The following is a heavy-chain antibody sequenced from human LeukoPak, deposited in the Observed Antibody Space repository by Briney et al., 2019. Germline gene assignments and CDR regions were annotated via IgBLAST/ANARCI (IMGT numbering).Heavy chain of an antibody. CDR1: GFPFDNYA. CDR2: ISWSSGTI. D-gene: IGHD6-6*01. J-gene: IGHJ4*02. Sequence: GRSLRLSCAASGFPFDNYAMHWVRQAPGKGLEWVSGISWSSGTIAYADSVKGRFTISRDNANNSLYLRMSSLRPDDTAFYYCAKGSSSSSSRNYFDHWGQGTLVTVSS. V-gene: IGHV3-9*01. CDR3: AKGSSSSSSRNYFDH.